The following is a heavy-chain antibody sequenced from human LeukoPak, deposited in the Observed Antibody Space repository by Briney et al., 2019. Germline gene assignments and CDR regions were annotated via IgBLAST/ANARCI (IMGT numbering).Heavy chain of an antibody. CDR2: INPNSGGT. D-gene: IGHD5-12*01. J-gene: IGHJ3*02. V-gene: IGHV1-2*02. Sequence: ATVKVSCKASGYTFTGYYMHWVRQAPGQGLEWMGWINPNSGGTNYAQKFQGRVTMTRDTSISTAYMELNRLRSDDTAVYYCARAGYSGYPPQDDAFDIWGQGTMVTVSS. CDR3: ARAGYSGYPPQDDAFDI. CDR1: GYTFTGYY.